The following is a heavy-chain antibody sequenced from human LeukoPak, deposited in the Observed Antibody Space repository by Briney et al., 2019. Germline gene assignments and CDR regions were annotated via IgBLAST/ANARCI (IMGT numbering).Heavy chain of an antibody. CDR1: GFTFSNAW. CDR3: ARDKRQQLVPPHFDY. J-gene: IGHJ4*02. Sequence: AGSLRLSCAASGFTFSNAWMSWVRQAPGKGLEWVSYISSSSSYTNYADSVKGRFTISRDNAKNSLYLQMNSLRAEDTAVYYCARDKRQQLVPPHFDYWGQGTLVTVSS. CDR2: ISSSSSYT. D-gene: IGHD6-13*01. V-gene: IGHV3-11*05.